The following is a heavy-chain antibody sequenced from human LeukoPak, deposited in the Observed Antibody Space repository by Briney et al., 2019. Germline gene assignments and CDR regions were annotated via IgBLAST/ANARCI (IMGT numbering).Heavy chain of an antibody. D-gene: IGHD1-26*01. CDR3: AKDVVGAINYFDY. CDR1: GFTVSNNY. Sequence: TGGSLRLSCAASGFTVSNNYMSWVRQAPGKGLEWVSVIYSGGGTYYADSVKGRFTISRDNSKNTLYLQMNSLRAEDTAVYYCAKDVVGAINYFDYWGQGTLVTVSS. J-gene: IGHJ4*02. CDR2: IYSGGGT. V-gene: IGHV3-66*01.